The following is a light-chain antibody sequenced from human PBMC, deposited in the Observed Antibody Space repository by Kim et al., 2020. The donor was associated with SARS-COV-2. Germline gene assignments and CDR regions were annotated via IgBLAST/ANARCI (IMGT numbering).Light chain of an antibody. CDR3: QQYGSSLVT. CDR2: GAS. J-gene: IGKJ1*01. V-gene: IGKV3-20*01. Sequence: SAGERATLSCRASQSVSSSYLAWYQQKPGQAPRLLIYGASSRATGIPDRFSGSGSGTDFTLTISRLEPEDFAVYYCQQYGSSLVTFGQGTKVDIK. CDR1: QSVSSSY.